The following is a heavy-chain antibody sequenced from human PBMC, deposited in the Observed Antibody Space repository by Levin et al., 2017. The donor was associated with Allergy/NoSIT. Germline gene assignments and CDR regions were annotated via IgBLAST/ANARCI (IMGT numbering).Heavy chain of an antibody. D-gene: IGHD3-22*01. Sequence: KISCKASGGTFSSYAISWVRQAPGQGLEWMGGIIPIFGTANYAQKFQGRVTITADESTSTAYMELSSLRSEDTAVYYCARDSYYDSSGYYYGFDYWGQGTLVTVSS. CDR3: ARDSYYDSSGYYYGFDY. J-gene: IGHJ4*02. CDR1: GGTFSSYA. V-gene: IGHV1-69*01. CDR2: IIPIFGTA.